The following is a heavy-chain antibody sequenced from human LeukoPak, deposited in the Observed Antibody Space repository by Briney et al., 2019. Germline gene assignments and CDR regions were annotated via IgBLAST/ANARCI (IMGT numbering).Heavy chain of an antibody. CDR2: ISGSGTST. CDR3: AEGGYYDSSGYYHGAFDI. CDR1: GSTFSSYA. V-gene: IGHV3-23*01. J-gene: IGHJ3*02. Sequence: PGGSLRLSCAASGSTFSSYAMSWLRQAPGKGLEWVSAISGSGTSTYYADSVKGRFTIARDNSKNTLYLQMNSLRVEGTAVYYSAEGGYYDSSGYYHGAFDIWGQGTTVTVSS. D-gene: IGHD3-22*01.